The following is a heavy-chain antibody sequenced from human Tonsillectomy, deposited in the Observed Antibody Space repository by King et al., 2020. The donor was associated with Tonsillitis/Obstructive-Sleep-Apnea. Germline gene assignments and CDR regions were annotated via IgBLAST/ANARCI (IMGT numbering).Heavy chain of an antibody. CDR1: GYSFTTYW. CDR2: IYPGDSDT. J-gene: IGHJ6*03. Sequence: QLVQSGAEVKKPGESLKISCKGSGYSFTTYWIGWVRQMSGKGLEWMGIIYPGDSDTRYSPSFQGQVTISADKSITTAYLQWSSLKASDTAMYYCAVAYCGGDCYAAYYMDVWGKGTTVTVSS. D-gene: IGHD2-21*01. V-gene: IGHV5-51*01. CDR3: AVAYCGGDCYAAYYMDV.